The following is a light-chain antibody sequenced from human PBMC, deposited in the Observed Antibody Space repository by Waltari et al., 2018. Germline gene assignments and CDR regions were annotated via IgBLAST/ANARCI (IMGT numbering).Light chain of an antibody. CDR1: SGPSPPV. J-gene: IGLJ3*02. V-gene: IGLV4-69*01. CDR3: QTGGHGTWV. Sequence: QLVLTQSPSASASLGASVKLTCTLSSGPSPPVSPWLQQQPEQGPRFRMKVNSDGRHTKGDEIPDRFSGSSSGAWRYLTISRLQSEDETDYYCQTGGHGTWVFGGGTKLTVL. CDR2: VNSDGRH.